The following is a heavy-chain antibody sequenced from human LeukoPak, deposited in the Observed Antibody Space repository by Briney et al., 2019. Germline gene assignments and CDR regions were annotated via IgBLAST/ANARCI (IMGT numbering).Heavy chain of an antibody. J-gene: IGHJ6*03. CDR2: AYYSGVT. CDR1: GGPMSYHY. V-gene: IGHV4-59*08. Sequence: PSETLSLTCSVSGGPMSYHYWGWIRQPPAKGLEWIGYAYYSGVTQYNTSLKSRITMSIDTYKNQFSLKMSSVTAADTAVYFCARQAHSGNDFLGSSHYMDLGAKGTTVTVSS. CDR3: ARQAHSGNDFLGSSHYMDL. D-gene: IGHD5-12*01.